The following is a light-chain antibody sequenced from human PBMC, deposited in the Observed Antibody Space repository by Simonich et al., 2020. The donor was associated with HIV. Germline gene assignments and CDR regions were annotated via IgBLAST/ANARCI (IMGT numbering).Light chain of an antibody. CDR1: SSNIGAGYD. CDR2: ANN. J-gene: IGLJ3*02. V-gene: IGLV1-40*01. Sequence: QSVLTQPPSVSGAPGQRVTISCTGSSSNIGAGYDVHWYQQLPGTAPKLLIYANNNRPSGVPDRFSGSESGTSASLAITGLQAEDEADYYCQSYDNSLSEWVLGGGTKLTVL. CDR3: QSYDNSLSEWV.